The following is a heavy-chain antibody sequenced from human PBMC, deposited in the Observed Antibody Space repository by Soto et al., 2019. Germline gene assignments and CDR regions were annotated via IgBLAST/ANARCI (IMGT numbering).Heavy chain of an antibody. Sequence: VGSLRLSCASSVFTFSSYWMHCVRQSPGKWLVWVSRINSDGSSTSYADSVKGRFTISRDNAENTLYLQINSLREGDTSVYFCARGEGDYGDPLPVYYYGMEVWGHETTVSVS. V-gene: IGHV3-74*01. CDR3: ARGEGDYGDPLPVYYYGMEV. D-gene: IGHD4-17*01. CDR1: VFTFSSYW. J-gene: IGHJ6*02. CDR2: INSDGSST.